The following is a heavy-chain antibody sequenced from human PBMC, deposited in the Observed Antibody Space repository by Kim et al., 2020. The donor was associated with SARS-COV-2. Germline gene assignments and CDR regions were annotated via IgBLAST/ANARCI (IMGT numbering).Heavy chain of an antibody. CDR3: ARDRVGSRLRITAAGYFDY. CDR1: RYTFTSYY. D-gene: IGHD6-13*01. J-gene: IGHJ4*02. CDR2: INPSGGST. V-gene: IGHV1-46*01. Sequence: ASVKVSCKASRYTFTSYYMHWVRQAPGQGLEWMAIINPSGGSTTYAQKFQGRVTMTRDTSTSTVYMELSSLRSEDTAVYYCARDRVGSRLRITAAGYFDYWGQGTLVTVSS.